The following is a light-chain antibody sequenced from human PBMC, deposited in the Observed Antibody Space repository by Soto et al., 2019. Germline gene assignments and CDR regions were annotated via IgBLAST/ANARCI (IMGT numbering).Light chain of an antibody. V-gene: IGKV3-15*01. Sequence: EIVMTQSPATLSVSPGERATLSCRASQSVSSNLAWYHQKPGQTPKLLIYVASTRATGIPARFSGSGSGTEFTLPVSSLQSEDFAVYYCQQYNVWPLTFGGGTKVEFK. J-gene: IGKJ4*01. CDR3: QQYNVWPLT. CDR1: QSVSSN. CDR2: VAS.